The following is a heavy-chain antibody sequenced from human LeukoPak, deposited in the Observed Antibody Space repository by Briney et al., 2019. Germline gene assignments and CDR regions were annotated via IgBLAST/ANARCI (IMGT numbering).Heavy chain of an antibody. CDR1: GFTFSSYA. D-gene: IGHD3-9*01. CDR2: ISGSGGST. CDR3: ARGGGDILTGANWFDP. Sequence: GGSLRLSYAASGFTFSSYAMSWVRQAPGKGLEWVSAISGSGGSTYYADSVKGRFTISRDNSKNTLYLQMNSLRAEDTAVYYCARGGGDILTGANWFDPWGQGTLVTVSS. V-gene: IGHV3-23*01. J-gene: IGHJ5*02.